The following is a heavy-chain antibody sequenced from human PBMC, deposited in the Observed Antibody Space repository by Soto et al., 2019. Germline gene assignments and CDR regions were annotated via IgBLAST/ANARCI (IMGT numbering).Heavy chain of an antibody. D-gene: IGHD3-3*01. Sequence: GGSLRLSCAASGFTFTSYAMSWVRQAPGKGLEWLSSISDTGGSTYYAHSVKGRFTISRDNSKNTLYMQMNSLRAEDTAVYYCAKEPHYYFWSGYFGGPYYFDYWGQGTLVTVSS. CDR1: GFTFTSYA. CDR3: AKEPHYYFWSGYFGGPYYFDY. J-gene: IGHJ4*02. CDR2: ISDTGGST. V-gene: IGHV3-23*01.